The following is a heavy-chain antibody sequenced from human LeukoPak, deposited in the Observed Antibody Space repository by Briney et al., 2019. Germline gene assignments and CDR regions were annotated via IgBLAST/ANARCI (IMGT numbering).Heavy chain of an antibody. J-gene: IGHJ6*02. V-gene: IGHV1-18*01. CDR2: ISAYNGNT. CDR3: ARGGFGPGYSTPYGMDV. CDR1: GYTFTSYG. D-gene: IGHD6-13*01. Sequence: ASVKVSCKASGYTFTSYGISWVRQAPGQGLEWMEWISAYNGNTNYAQKLQGRVTMTTDTSTSTAYMELRSLRSDDTAVYYCARGGFGPGYSTPYGMDVWGQGTTVTVSS.